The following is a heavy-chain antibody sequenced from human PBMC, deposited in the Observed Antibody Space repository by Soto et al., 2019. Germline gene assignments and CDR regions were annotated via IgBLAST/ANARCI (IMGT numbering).Heavy chain of an antibody. J-gene: IGHJ4*02. CDR1: GGTFSSYR. V-gene: IGHV1-69*01. CDR3: ARDSGAKLSSS. Sequence: QVQLVQSGAEVKKPGSSVKVSCKASGGTFSSYRINWVRQAPGQGLEWVGGIVPIYRTADYAQKFQGRVTIPADESARTVYMELRSLKSRDTAVYYCARDSGAKLSSSWGQGTLVTVSS. CDR2: IVPIYRTA. D-gene: IGHD6-13*01.